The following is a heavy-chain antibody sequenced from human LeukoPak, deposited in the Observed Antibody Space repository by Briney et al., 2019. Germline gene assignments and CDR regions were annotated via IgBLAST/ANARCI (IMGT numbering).Heavy chain of an antibody. CDR2: ISAYNGNT. D-gene: IGHD4-17*01. V-gene: IGHV1-18*01. Sequence: ASVKVSCKASGYTFTSYAMNWVRQAPGQGLEWMGWISAYNGNTDYAQKLQGRVTMTTDTSTSTAYMELRSLRSDDTAVYYCARVTQTDYDFDYWGQGTLVTVSS. CDR3: ARVTQTDYDFDY. CDR1: GYTFTSYA. J-gene: IGHJ4*02.